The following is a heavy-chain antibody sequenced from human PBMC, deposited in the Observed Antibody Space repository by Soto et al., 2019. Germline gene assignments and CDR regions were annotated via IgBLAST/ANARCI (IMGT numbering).Heavy chain of an antibody. D-gene: IGHD2-15*01. Sequence: ASETLSLTCTVSGGSISSYYWSWIRQPPGKGLEWIGYIYYSGSTNYNPSLKSRVTISVDTSKNQFSLKLSSVTAADTAVYYCARDSGRYCSGGSCYLVYFDYWGQGTLVTVSS. CDR2: IYYSGST. CDR3: ARDSGRYCSGGSCYLVYFDY. J-gene: IGHJ4*02. CDR1: GGSISSYY. V-gene: IGHV4-59*12.